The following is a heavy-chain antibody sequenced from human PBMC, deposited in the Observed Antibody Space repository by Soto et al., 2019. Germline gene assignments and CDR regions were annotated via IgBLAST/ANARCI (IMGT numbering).Heavy chain of an antibody. V-gene: IGHV3-43*02. J-gene: IGHJ4*02. CDR3: ARQRGRLLQGSDY. CDR2: ISWDGGST. CDR1: GFTFDDYA. Sequence: GGSLRLSCAASGFTFDDYAMHWVRQAPGKGLEWVSFISWDGGSTYYADSVKGRFTISRDNSKNSLYLQMNSLRTEATALYYGARQRGRLLQGSDYWGQGTLVTVSS. D-gene: IGHD6-25*01.